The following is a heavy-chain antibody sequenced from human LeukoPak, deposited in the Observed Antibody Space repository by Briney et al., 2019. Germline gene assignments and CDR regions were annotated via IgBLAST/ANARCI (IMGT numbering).Heavy chain of an antibody. V-gene: IGHV3-21*01. J-gene: IGHJ4*02. CDR3: ARDPSPRELSHPHTTFDY. CDR2: ISSSSSYI. Sequence: GGSLRLSCAASGFTVSSNYMSWVRQAPGKGLEWVSSISSSSSYIYYADSVKGRFTISRDNAKNSLYLQMNSLRAEDTAVYYCARDPSPRELSHPHTTFDYWGQGTLVTVSS. D-gene: IGHD1-26*01. CDR1: GFTVSSNY.